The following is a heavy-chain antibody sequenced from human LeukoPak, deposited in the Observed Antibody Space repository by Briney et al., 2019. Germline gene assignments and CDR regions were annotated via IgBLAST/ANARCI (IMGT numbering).Heavy chain of an antibody. CDR2: INHSGST. V-gene: IGHV4-34*01. J-gene: IGHJ4*02. D-gene: IGHD6-19*01. CDR3: ARADIAVAGFDY. CDR1: GGSFSGYY. Sequence: PSETLSLTCAVYGGSFSGYYWSWIRQPPGKGLEWIGEINHSGSTNYNPSLKSRVTISVDTSKNQFSLKLSSVTAADTAVYYCARADIAVAGFDYWGQGTLVTVSS.